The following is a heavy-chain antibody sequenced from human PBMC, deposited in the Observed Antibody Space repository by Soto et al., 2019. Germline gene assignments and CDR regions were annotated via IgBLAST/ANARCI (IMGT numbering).Heavy chain of an antibody. Sequence: GDSLRISGRSAGYSFNGYWITWVRKMPGKGLKRMGRIAPSDSYINYSPSFQGHVTLSVDKSISTAYLQWSSLKDSDTAIYYCARHGEWAAKYFDYWGQGTLVTVSS. CDR1: GYSFNGYW. V-gene: IGHV5-10-1*01. CDR3: ARHGEWAAKYFDY. J-gene: IGHJ4*02. CDR2: IAPSDSYI. D-gene: IGHD3-10*01.